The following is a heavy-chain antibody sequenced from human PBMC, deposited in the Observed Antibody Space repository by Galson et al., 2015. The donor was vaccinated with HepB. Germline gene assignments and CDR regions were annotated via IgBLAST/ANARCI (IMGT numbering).Heavy chain of an antibody. V-gene: IGHV3-21*01. CDR3: ARGAPSDY. Sequence: SLRLSCAASGFTFSSYSMNWVRQAPGKGLEWVSSISSSSSYIYYADSVKDRFTVSRDNAKSSLYLQMNSLRAEDTDVYYCARGAPSDYWGQGTLVTVSS. CDR2: ISSSSSYI. CDR1: GFTFSSYS. J-gene: IGHJ4*02.